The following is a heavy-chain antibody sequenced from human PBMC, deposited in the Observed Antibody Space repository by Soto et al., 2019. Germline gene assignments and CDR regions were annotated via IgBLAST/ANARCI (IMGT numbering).Heavy chain of an antibody. J-gene: IGHJ4*02. V-gene: IGHV1-18*01. Sequence: ASVKVSCKASGYTFSDFGISWVRQARGQGLEWMGWISPYNGDTKFTQKLQGRVTMTADTSTGTAYMELRSLRSDDTAVYYCAREYCRGGSCYSDDYWGQGTLVTVSS. CDR1: GYTFSDFG. D-gene: IGHD2-15*01. CDR2: ISPYNGDT. CDR3: AREYCRGGSCYSDDY.